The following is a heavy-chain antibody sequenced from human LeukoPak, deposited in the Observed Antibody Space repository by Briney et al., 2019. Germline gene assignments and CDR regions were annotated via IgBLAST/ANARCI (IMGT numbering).Heavy chain of an antibody. V-gene: IGHV4-61*02. CDR3: ARGGGYYYYGMDV. Sequence: SETLSLTCTVSGGSISSGSYYWSWIRQPAGKGLEWIGRIYTSGSTNYNPSLKSRVTISVDTFKNQFSLKLSSVTAADTAVYYCARGGGYYYYGMDVWGQGTTVTVSS. CDR2: IYTSGST. J-gene: IGHJ6*02. D-gene: IGHD3-16*01. CDR1: GGSISSGSYY.